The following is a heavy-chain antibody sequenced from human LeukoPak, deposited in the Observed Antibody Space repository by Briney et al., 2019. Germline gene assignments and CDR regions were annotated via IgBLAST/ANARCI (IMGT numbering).Heavy chain of an antibody. Sequence: SVKVSCKASGGTFTSYAISWVRQAPGQGLEWMGRIIPIFGIANYAQKFQGRVTITADKSTSTAYMELSSLRSKDTAVYYCARVQYDSSGYPYFDYWGQGTLVTVSS. V-gene: IGHV1-69*04. J-gene: IGHJ4*02. CDR2: IIPIFGIA. CDR1: GGTFTSYA. D-gene: IGHD3-22*01. CDR3: ARVQYDSSGYPYFDY.